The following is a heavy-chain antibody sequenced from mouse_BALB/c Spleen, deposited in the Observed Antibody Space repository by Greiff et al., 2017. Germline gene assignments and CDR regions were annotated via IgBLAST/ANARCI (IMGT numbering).Heavy chain of an antibody. CDR2: ISSSSSTI. Sequence: DVPLQETGGLLVQPGWSRKLSCAASGFTFCSFGLHWVRQTPEKGLEWVSYISSSSSTIYYAHTVKGRFTISRDNPKNTLLLQMTCLRSDDTAMYYYARGYFDYWGQDTTLT. CDR1: GFTFCSFG. V-gene: IGHV5-17*02. CDR3: ARGYFDY. J-gene: IGHJ2*01.